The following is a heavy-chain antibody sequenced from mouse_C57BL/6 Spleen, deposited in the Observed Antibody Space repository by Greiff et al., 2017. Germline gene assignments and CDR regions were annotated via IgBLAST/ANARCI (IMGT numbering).Heavy chain of an antibody. CDR2: INPYNGGT. Sequence: VQLKESGPVLVKPGASVKMSCKASGYTFTDYYMNWVKQSHGKSLEWIGVINPYNGGTSYNQKFKGKATLTVDKSSSTAYMELNSLTSEDSAVYYGARVYGYFDYWGQGTTLTVSS. J-gene: IGHJ2*01. CDR1: GYTFTDYY. V-gene: IGHV1-19*01. CDR3: ARVYGYFDY. D-gene: IGHD2-10*02.